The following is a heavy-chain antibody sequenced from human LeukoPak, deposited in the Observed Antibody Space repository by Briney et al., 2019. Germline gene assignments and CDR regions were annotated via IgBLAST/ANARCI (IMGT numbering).Heavy chain of an antibody. J-gene: IGHJ5*02. CDR2: IKQDGGEK. Sequence: PGGSLRLSCAASGFTFSSYWMTWVRQAPGKGLEWVANIKQDGGEKYYVDSVKGRFTISRDNARNSLFLQMNSLSAEDTAIYYCARGMAIAANWFDPWGQGTLVTVSS. D-gene: IGHD2-15*01. V-gene: IGHV3-7*01. CDR1: GFTFSSYW. CDR3: ARGMAIAANWFDP.